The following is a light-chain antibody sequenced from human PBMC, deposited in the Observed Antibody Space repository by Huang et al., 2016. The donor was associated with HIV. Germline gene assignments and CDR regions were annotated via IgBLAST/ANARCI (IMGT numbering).Light chain of an antibody. V-gene: IGKV1-39*01. CDR1: QSISTY. CDR2: AAS. J-gene: IGKJ4*01. Sequence: DIQMTQSPPSLSPSVGDRVTITCRASQSISTYLNWYQQKPGKAPKLLIYAASSLQSVVPSRFSGGGAGTDFTLTITSLQPEDFATYFCQQSFIASQPTFGGGTKVEIK. CDR3: QQSFIASQPT.